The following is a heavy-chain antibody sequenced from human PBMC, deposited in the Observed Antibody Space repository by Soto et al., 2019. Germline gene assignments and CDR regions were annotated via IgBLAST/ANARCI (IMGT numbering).Heavy chain of an antibody. J-gene: IGHJ4*02. V-gene: IGHV1-18*01. D-gene: IGHD3-16*01. CDR1: GFRFTSYA. CDR2: ISAHNGNT. Sequence: QVHLVQSGAEVKKPGASVKVSCKASGFRFTSYAITWVRQAPGQGLEWMGWISAHNGNTKYAQNLQARVTRSTDTSPSTAYMEMGSLTSDDTAVYYCARDFTGWPPDGVDSWGQGTLVTVSS. CDR3: ARDFTGWPPDGVDS.